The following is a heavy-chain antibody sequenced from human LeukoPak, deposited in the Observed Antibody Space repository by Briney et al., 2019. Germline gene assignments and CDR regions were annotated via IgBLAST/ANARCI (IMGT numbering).Heavy chain of an antibody. CDR3: ARDEYQTPDAFDI. J-gene: IGHJ3*02. D-gene: IGHD2-2*01. Sequence: SETLSLTCTVSGGSISSGSYYWRWIRQPAGKGLEWIGRIYTSGSTNYNPSLKSRVTISVDTSKNQFSLKLSSVTAADTAVYYCARDEYQTPDAFDIWGQGTMVTVSS. CDR1: GGSISSGSYY. V-gene: IGHV4-61*02. CDR2: IYTSGST.